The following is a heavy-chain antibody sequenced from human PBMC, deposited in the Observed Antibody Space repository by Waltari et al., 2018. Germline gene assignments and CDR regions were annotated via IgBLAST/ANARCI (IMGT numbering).Heavy chain of an antibody. CDR3: TTNYDSSGYYNDY. D-gene: IGHD3-22*01. Sequence: EVQLVEFGGGLVQPGGSLKLSCAASGFTFSGSAMPWVRQASGKGREGVGRIRSKANSYATAYAASVKGRFTISRDDSKNTAYLQMNSLKTEDTAVYYCTTNYDSSGYYNDYWGQGTLVTVSS. V-gene: IGHV3-73*02. J-gene: IGHJ4*02. CDR1: GFTFSGSA. CDR2: IRSKANSYAT.